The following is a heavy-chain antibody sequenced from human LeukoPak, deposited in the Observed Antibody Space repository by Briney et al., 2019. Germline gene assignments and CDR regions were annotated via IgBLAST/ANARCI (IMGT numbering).Heavy chain of an antibody. J-gene: IGHJ5*02. CDR2: IYWDDDK. CDR3: AHRLGYCSSTSCYNWFDP. Sequence: ESGPTLVKPTQTLTLTCTFSGFSLSTSGVGVGWIRQPPGKALEWLALIYWDDDKRYSPSLKSRLTITKDTSKNQVVLTMTNMDPVDTATYYCAHRLGYCSSTSCYNWFDPWDQGTLVTVSS. V-gene: IGHV2-5*02. D-gene: IGHD2-2*01. CDR1: GFSLSTSGVG.